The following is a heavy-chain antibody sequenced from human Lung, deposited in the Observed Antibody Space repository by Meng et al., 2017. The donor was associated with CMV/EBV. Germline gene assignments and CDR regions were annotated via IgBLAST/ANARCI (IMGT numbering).Heavy chain of an antibody. V-gene: IGHV3-9*01. D-gene: IGHD4-17*01. Sequence: SLKISCAASGFTFDDYAMHWVRQAPGKGLEWVSGISWNSGSIGYAVSVKGRFTISRDNAKNSLYLQMNSLRAEDTALYYCAKDIFPATVTTSFLDYWGQGTLVTGSS. J-gene: IGHJ4*02. CDR3: AKDIFPATVTTSFLDY. CDR2: ISWNSGSI. CDR1: GFTFDDYA.